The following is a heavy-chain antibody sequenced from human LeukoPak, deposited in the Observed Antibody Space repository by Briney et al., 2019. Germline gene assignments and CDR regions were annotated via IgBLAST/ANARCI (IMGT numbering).Heavy chain of an antibody. J-gene: IGHJ2*01. CDR2: IIPIFGTA. Sequence: SVKVSCKASGGTFSSYAISWVRQAPGQGLEWMGGIIPIFGTANYAQKFQGRVTITADESTSTAYMELSSLRSEDTAVYYCASSDQWHTWYFDLWGRGTLVTVSS. CDR3: ASSDQWHTWYFDL. V-gene: IGHV1-69*13. D-gene: IGHD6-19*01. CDR1: GGTFSSYA.